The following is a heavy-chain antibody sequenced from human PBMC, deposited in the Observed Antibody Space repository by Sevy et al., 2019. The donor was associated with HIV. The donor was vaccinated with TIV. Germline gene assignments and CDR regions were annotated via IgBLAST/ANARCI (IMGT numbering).Heavy chain of an antibody. CDR1: GFTFNNAW. CDR2: IKSKIDGETT. J-gene: IGHJ4*02. CDR3: ATAHGYYDSAPFDY. Sequence: GGSRRLSCAVSGFTFNNAWMNWVRQAPGTGLQWVGLIKSKIDGETTDYAAPVKGRFTISRDDSKNTLFLQMNSLKIEDTAVYYCATAHGYYDSAPFDYWGPGTLVTVSS. V-gene: IGHV3-15*01. D-gene: IGHD3-22*01.